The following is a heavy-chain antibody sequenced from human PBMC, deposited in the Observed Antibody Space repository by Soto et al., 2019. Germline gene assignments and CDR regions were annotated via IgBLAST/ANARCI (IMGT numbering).Heavy chain of an antibody. CDR3: AHIPNYYQYDWFDP. CDR1: GFSLTTRGVG. V-gene: IGHV2-5*02. Sequence: QITLKESGPTLVKPTQSLTLTFTFWGFSLTTRGVGVGWIRQPPGKALECRALIYWDDDKRYSPSLQSRLSITKDTSKNQVVLTMTNVDPVDTATYYCAHIPNYYQYDWFDPWGQGTLVSVSS. J-gene: IGHJ5*02. D-gene: IGHD3-16*01. CDR2: IYWDDDK.